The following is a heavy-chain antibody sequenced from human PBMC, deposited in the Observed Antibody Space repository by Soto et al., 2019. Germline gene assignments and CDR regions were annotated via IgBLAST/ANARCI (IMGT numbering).Heavy chain of an antibody. Sequence: ASVKVSCKASGGTFSSYAISWVRQAPGQGLEWMGWFSAYNGNTNYAQKLQGRVTMTTDSSTSTAYMELRSLRSDDTAVYYCARVRATVTTPFDYWGQGTLVTVSS. CDR1: GGTFSSYA. CDR3: ARVRATVTTPFDY. CDR2: FSAYNGNT. J-gene: IGHJ4*02. D-gene: IGHD4-17*01. V-gene: IGHV1-18*01.